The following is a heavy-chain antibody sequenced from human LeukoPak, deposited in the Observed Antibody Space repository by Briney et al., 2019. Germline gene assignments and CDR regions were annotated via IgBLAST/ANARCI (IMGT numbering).Heavy chain of an antibody. D-gene: IGHD3-3*01. V-gene: IGHV1-69*13. CDR3: ARLVGVVLYNWYDP. J-gene: IGHJ5*02. Sequence: GASVNVFCKASGGTFSSYAISWVRQAPGQGLEWMGGIIPIFGTANYAQKFQGRVTITADESTSTAYMELSSLRSEDTAVYYCARLVGVVLYNWYDPWGQGTLVTVSS. CDR1: GGTFSSYA. CDR2: IIPIFGTA.